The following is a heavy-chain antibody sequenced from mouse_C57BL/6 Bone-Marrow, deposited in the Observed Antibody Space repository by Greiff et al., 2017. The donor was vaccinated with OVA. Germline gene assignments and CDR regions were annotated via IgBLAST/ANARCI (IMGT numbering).Heavy chain of an antibody. CDR2: IDPNRGGT. CDR1: CYTFTSYW. Sequence: QVQLQQPGAELVNPGASVKLSCKASCYTFTSYWMHWVKPRPGRGLEWIGRIDPNRGGTKYNEQFKSQATLTVVKPSSTAYMQLSSLTSEDSAGEYCAQLGRGDDWGQGTTLTVSS. J-gene: IGHJ2*01. CDR3: AQLGRGDD. V-gene: IGHV1-72*01. D-gene: IGHD4-1*02.